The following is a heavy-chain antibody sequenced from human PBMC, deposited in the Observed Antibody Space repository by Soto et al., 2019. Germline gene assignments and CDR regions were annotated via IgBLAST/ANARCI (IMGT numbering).Heavy chain of an antibody. V-gene: IGHV4-34*01. J-gene: IGHJ6*02. Sequence: PSETLSLTCAVYGGSFSGYYWSWIRQPPGKGLEWIGEINHSGSTNYNPSLKSRVTISVDTSKNQFSLKLSSVTAADTAVYYCARGGSSSWSLYYYYGMDVWGQGTTVTVSS. CDR1: GGSFSGYY. CDR3: ARGGSSSWSLYYYYGMDV. D-gene: IGHD6-13*01. CDR2: INHSGST.